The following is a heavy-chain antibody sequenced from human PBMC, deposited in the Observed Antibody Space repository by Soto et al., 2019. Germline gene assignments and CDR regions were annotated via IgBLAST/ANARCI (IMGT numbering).Heavy chain of an antibody. Sequence: GASVKVSCKASGYTFTGYYMHWVRQAPGQGLEWMGWINPNSGGTNYAQKFQGWVTMTRDTSISTAYMELSRLRSDDTAVYYCARTDRNPSRKSRATIAVNTSKNQFSLKLSSVTAADTAVYYWARGVIDPPLYYYDSSGYYYVGPWFDPWGQGTLVTVSS. V-gene: IGHV1-2*04. CDR3: ARTDRNPSRKSRATIAVNTSKNQFSLKLSSVTAADTAVYYWARGVIDPPLYYYDSSGYYYVGPWFDP. J-gene: IGHJ5*02. D-gene: IGHD2-21*02. CDR1: GYTFTGYY. CDR2: INPNSGGT.